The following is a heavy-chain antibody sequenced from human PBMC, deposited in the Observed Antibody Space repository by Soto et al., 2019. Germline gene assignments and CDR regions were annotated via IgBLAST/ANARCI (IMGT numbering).Heavy chain of an antibody. D-gene: IGHD4-17*01. CDR1: GGSISSYY. Sequence: SETLSLTCTVSGGSISSYYWSWIRQPPGKGLEWIGYIYYTGSTNYNPSLKSRVTISVDTSKNQFSLKLSSVTAADTAVYYCARRYGYYFDYWGQGTLVTVSS. CDR3: ARRYGYYFDY. J-gene: IGHJ4*02. V-gene: IGHV4-59*08. CDR2: IYYTGST.